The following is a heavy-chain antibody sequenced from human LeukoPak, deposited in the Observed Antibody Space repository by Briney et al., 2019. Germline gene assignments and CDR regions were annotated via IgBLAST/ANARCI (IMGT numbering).Heavy chain of an antibody. CDR2: TIPILGIA. V-gene: IGHV1-69*02. D-gene: IGHD5-18*01. CDR3: ARVPYSYGYKDY. CDR1: GGTFSSYT. Sequence: SVKVSCKASGGTFSSYTISWVRQAPGQGLEWMGRTIPILGIANYAQKFQGRVTITADKSTSTAYMELSSLRSEDTAVYYCARVPYSYGYKDYWGQGTLVTVSS. J-gene: IGHJ4*02.